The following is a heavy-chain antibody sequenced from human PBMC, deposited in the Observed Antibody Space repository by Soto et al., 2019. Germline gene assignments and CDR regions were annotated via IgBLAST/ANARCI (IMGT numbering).Heavy chain of an antibody. CDR3: ARVWGGAFDI. V-gene: IGHV4-59*01. D-gene: IGHD3-10*01. Sequence: SETLSLTCVVSGASFGTYYWSWIRQPPGKGLEWIGYTHYSGNTNYNPSLKSRVTISVDTSKNQFSLKLSSVTAADTAVYYCARVWGGAFDIWGQGTMVTVSS. J-gene: IGHJ3*02. CDR2: THYSGNT. CDR1: GASFGTYY.